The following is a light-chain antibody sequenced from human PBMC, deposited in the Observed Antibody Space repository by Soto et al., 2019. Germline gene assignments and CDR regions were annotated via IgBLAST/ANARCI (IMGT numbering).Light chain of an antibody. CDR1: QSVSSN. CDR2: GAS. J-gene: IGKJ3*01. V-gene: IGKV3-15*01. Sequence: EIVMTQSPATLSVSPGERATLSCRACQSVSSNLAWYQQKPGQAPRLLIYGASTRATGIPARFSGSGSGTEFTLTISSLQSEDFAVYYCQHPPTFGPGTKVDIK. CDR3: QHPPT.